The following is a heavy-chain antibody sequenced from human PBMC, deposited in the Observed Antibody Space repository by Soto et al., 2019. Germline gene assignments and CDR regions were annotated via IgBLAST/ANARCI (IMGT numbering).Heavy chain of an antibody. D-gene: IGHD2-2*01. CDR1: GFTFSDYY. Sequence: LRLSCAASGFTFSDYYMSWIRQAPGKGLEWVSYISSSSSYTNYADSVKGRFIISRDNSKNTLYLQMSSLRAEDTALYFCVKAAYCSSTSCYAGDYFDYWGQGTLVTVSS. CDR3: VKAAYCSSTSCYAGDYFDY. J-gene: IGHJ4*02. V-gene: IGHV3-11*06. CDR2: ISSSSSYT.